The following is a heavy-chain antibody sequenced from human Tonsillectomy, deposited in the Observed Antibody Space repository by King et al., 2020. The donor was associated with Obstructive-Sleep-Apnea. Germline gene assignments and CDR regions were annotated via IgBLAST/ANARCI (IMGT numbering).Heavy chain of an antibody. J-gene: IGHJ4*02. V-gene: IGHV3-7*03. CDR1: GFTFSSYW. Sequence: VQLVESGGGLVQPGGSLRLSCAASGFTFSSYWMSWVRPAPGKGLEWVANIKQDGSEKYYVDSVKGRFTISRDNAKNSLYLQMNSLRAEDTAVYYCARDPEYGSSPFDFWCQGTLLTVSS. D-gene: IGHD6-6*01. CDR3: ARDPEYGSSPFDF. CDR2: IKQDGSEK.